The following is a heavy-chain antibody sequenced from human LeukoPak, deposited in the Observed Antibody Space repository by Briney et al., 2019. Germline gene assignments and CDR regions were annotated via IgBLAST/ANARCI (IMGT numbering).Heavy chain of an antibody. CDR2: IYHSGST. J-gene: IGHJ4*02. CDR3: ARVGGIAAAGTFDY. Sequence: SQTLSLTCTVSGGSITSGGYYWSWIRQPPGKGLEWIAYIYHSGSTNYNPSLKSRVTISVDKSKNQFSLKLSSVTAADTAVYYCARVGGIAAAGTFDYWGQGTLVTVSS. CDR1: GGSITSGGYY. D-gene: IGHD6-13*01. V-gene: IGHV4-30-2*01.